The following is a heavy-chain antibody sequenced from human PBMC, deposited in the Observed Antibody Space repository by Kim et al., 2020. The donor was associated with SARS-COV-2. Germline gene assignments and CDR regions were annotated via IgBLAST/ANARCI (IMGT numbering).Heavy chain of an antibody. CDR2: TGNP. CDR3: ARERGTDY. D-gene: IGHD1-1*01. Sequence: TGNPTYAQGFTGRFVFSLDTSVSTAYLQISSLKAEDTAVYYCARERGTDYWGQGTLVTVSS. V-gene: IGHV7-4-1*02. J-gene: IGHJ4*02.